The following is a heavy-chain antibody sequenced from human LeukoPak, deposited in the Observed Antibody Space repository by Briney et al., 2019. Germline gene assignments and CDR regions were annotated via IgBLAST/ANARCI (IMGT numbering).Heavy chain of an antibody. V-gene: IGHV3-48*02. CDR1: GFTFSSYS. J-gene: IGHJ6*02. D-gene: IGHD3-10*01. CDR3: ARVGPLWFGELFTPLPYYYYYGMDV. CDR2: ISSSSSTI. Sequence: PGGSLRLSCAASGFTFSSYSMNWVRKAPGKGLEWVSYISSSSSTIYYADSVKGRFTISRDNAKNSLYLQMNSLRDEDTAVYYCARVGPLWFGELFTPLPYYYYYGMDVWGQGTTVTVSS.